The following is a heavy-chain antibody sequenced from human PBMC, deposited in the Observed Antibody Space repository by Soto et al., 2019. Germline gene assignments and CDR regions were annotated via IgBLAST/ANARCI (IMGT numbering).Heavy chain of an antibody. D-gene: IGHD3-9*01. CDR3: ARARNYDILTGYYKHDAFDI. Sequence: GSLRLSCAASGFTFSSYGMHWVRQAPGKGLEWVAVIWYDGSNKYYADSVKGRFTISRDNSKNTLYLQMNSLRAEDTAVYYCARARNYDILTGYYKHDAFDIWGQGTMVTVSS. CDR2: IWYDGSNK. V-gene: IGHV3-33*01. J-gene: IGHJ3*02. CDR1: GFTFSSYG.